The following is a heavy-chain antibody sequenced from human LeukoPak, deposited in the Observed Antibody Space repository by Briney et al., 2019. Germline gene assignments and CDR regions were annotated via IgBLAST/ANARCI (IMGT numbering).Heavy chain of an antibody. CDR3: ARGGKLWISY. CDR2: ISYDGSNE. CDR1: GFTFSSYV. D-gene: IGHD5-18*01. J-gene: IGHJ4*02. Sequence: GGSLRLSCAASGFTFSSYVMHWVRQAPGKGLEWVAIISYDGSNEYYADSVKGRFTISRDNSKNTLYLQMNSLRAADTAVYYCARGGKLWISYWGQGTLVIVSS. V-gene: IGHV3-30*04.